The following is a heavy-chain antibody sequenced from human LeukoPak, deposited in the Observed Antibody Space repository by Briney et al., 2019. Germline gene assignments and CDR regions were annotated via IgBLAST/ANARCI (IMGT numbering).Heavy chain of an antibody. D-gene: IGHD1-26*01. CDR1: GFTFSSYA. Sequence: PGWSLRLSCAASGFTFSSYAMSWVRQAPGKGLEWVSAISGSGGSTYYADSVKGRFTISRDNSKNTLYLQMNSLRAEDTAVYYCAKDRLAIVGATSSWGQGTLVTVSS. CDR2: ISGSGGST. CDR3: AKDRLAIVGATSS. V-gene: IGHV3-23*01. J-gene: IGHJ4*02.